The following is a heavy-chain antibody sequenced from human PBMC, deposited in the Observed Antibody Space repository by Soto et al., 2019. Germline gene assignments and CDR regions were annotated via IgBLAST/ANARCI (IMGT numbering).Heavy chain of an antibody. CDR2: INHSGRV. CDR1: GGSFSGHS. CDR3: STRAYDTNGYYRFDP. Sequence: SETLSLTCAVYGGSFSGHSWTWIRQSPGKGLEWIGDINHSGRVNYRPSLKSRVTISLDTSKNQFSLTLSAVTAADTAMYYCSTRAYDTNGYYRFDPWGQGTLVT. J-gene: IGHJ5*01. D-gene: IGHD3-22*01. V-gene: IGHV4-34*01.